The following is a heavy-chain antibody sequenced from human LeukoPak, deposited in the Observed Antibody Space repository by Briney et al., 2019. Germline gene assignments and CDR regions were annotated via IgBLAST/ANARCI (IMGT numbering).Heavy chain of an antibody. V-gene: IGHV4-59*01. CDR2: IYYSGST. CDR3: GGGGKRYYMDV. J-gene: IGHJ6*03. CDR1: GGSISSYY. D-gene: IGHD3-16*01. Sequence: SETLSLTCTVSGGSISSYYWSWIRQPPGKGLEWIGYIYYSGSTNYNPSLKSRVTISVDTSKNQFSLKLSSVTAADTAVYYCGGGGKRYYMDVWGKGTTVTVSS.